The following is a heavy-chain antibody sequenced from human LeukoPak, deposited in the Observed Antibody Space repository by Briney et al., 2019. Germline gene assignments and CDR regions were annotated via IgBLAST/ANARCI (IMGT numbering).Heavy chain of an antibody. Sequence: PSETLSLTCTVSGGSISSYYWSWIRQPPGKGLEWIGYIYYSGSTNYNPSLKSRVTISVDTSKNQFSLKLSSVTAADTAVYYCAKDWEWFGELLGYYYMDVWGKGTTVTISS. J-gene: IGHJ6*03. D-gene: IGHD3-10*01. V-gene: IGHV4-59*01. CDR2: IYYSGST. CDR3: AKDWEWFGELLGYYYMDV. CDR1: GGSISSYY.